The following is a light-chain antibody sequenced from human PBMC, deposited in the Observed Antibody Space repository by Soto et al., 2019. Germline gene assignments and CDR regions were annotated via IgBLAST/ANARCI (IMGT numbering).Light chain of an antibody. CDR1: QSVNSNY. V-gene: IGKV3D-20*02. CDR3: QQRNVWPPIT. CDR2: GAS. Sequence: EIGMTQSPDTLSVSPGERATLSCRAIQSVNSNYLAWYQQKPGQAPRLLIYGASSRAAGIPARFSGSGFGTDFTLTINNLEPEDFAVYYCQQRNVWPPITFGQGTRLEIK. J-gene: IGKJ5*01.